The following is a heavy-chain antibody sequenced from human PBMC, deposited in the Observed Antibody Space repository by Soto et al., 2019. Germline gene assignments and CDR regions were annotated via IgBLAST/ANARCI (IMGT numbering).Heavy chain of an antibody. CDR3: ARVGGTGGYTYGLDY. J-gene: IGHJ4*02. V-gene: IGHV1-69*06. CDR1: GGTFSSYA. D-gene: IGHD5-18*01. Sequence: GALVKVSCKASGGTFSSYAISWVRQAPGQGLEWMGGIIPVFGTGIYAQKFQGRVTITADKSTNTAYMELSSLRSEDTAVYFCARVGGTGGYTYGLDYWGQGTLVTVSS. CDR2: IIPVFGTG.